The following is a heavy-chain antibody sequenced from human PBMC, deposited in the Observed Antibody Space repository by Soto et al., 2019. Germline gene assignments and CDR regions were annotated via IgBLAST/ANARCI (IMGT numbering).Heavy chain of an antibody. CDR2: ISWDGGST. D-gene: IGHD1-1*01. J-gene: IGHJ3*02. V-gene: IGHV3-43*01. Sequence: GGSLRLSCAASGFTFDDYTMHWVRQAPGKGLEWVSLISWDGGSTYYADSVKGRFTISRDSSKNSLYLQMNSLRTEDTALYYCAKGSTPVDAFDIWGQGTMVTVSS. CDR1: GFTFDDYT. CDR3: AKGSTPVDAFDI.